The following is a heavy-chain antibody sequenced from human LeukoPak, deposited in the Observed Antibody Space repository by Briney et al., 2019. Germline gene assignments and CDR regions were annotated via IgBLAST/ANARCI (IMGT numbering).Heavy chain of an antibody. Sequence: GGSLRLSCAASGFTFSSYSMNWVRQAPGKGLEWVSSTSSSSSYIYYADSVKGRFTISRDNAKNSLYLQMNSLGAEDTAVYYCAKDKTYIVAGVFDYWGQGTLVTVSS. CDR2: TSSSSSYI. CDR3: AKDKTYIVAGVFDY. V-gene: IGHV3-21*04. D-gene: IGHD2-21*01. J-gene: IGHJ4*02. CDR1: GFTFSSYS.